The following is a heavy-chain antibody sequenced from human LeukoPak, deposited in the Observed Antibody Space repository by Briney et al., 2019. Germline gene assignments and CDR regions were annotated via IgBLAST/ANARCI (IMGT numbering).Heavy chain of an antibody. J-gene: IGHJ4*02. D-gene: IGHD2-15*01. Sequence: ASVKVSCKAYGGTFSSYAISWVRQAPGQGLEWMGGIIPIFGTANYAQKFQGRVTITADESTGTAYMELSSLRSEDTAVYYCARRRLLYCSGGSCYLDYWGQGTLVTVSS. CDR2: IIPIFGTA. V-gene: IGHV1-69*13. CDR3: ARRRLLYCSGGSCYLDY. CDR1: GGTFSSYA.